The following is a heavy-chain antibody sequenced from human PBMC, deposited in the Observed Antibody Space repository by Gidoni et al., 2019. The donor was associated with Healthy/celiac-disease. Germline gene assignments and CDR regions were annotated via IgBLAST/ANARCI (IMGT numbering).Heavy chain of an antibody. D-gene: IGHD6-13*01. CDR1: GFTFSSYG. J-gene: IGHJ4*02. V-gene: IGHV3-33*01. Sequence: QVQLVESGGGVVQPGRSLRLSCAASGFTFSSYGMHWVRQAPGKGLAWVAVIWYDGSNKYYADSVKGRFTISRDNSKNTLYLQMNILRAEDTAVYYCAREGIAAAYFDYWGQGTLVTVSS. CDR3: AREGIAAAYFDY. CDR2: IWYDGSNK.